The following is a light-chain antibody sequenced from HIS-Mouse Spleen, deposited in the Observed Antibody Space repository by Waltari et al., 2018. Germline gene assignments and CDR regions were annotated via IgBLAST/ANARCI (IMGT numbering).Light chain of an antibody. J-gene: IGLJ3*02. CDR1: SSDVGSYNL. Sequence: QSALTQPASVSGSPGQSITISCTGTSSDVGSYNLVSWYQQHPGKAPKLMIYEGSKRPSGVSNRFSGSKSGTTASLTISGLQAEDEADYYCCSYAVSSTWVFGGGTKLTVL. V-gene: IGLV2-23*01. CDR2: EGS. CDR3: CSYAVSSTWV.